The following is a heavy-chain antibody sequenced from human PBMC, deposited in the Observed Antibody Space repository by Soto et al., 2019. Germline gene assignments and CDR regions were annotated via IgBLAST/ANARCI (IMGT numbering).Heavy chain of an antibody. CDR3: AKAREVTLVRLSLGQ. J-gene: IGHJ4*02. V-gene: IGHV3-23*01. CDR2: VGGSGDGT. CDR1: GFTFSTYT. Sequence: PGGSLRLSCAASGFTFSTYTMTWVRQAPGKGLEWVSSVGGSGDGTYYADSVKGRFTISRDNSKNTLYLQMNSLRAEDTAIYYCAKAREVTLVRLSLGQWGQGTLVTVSS. D-gene: IGHD5-12*01.